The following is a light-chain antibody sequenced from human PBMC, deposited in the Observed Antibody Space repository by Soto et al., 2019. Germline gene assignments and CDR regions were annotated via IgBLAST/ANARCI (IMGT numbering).Light chain of an antibody. CDR2: LGS. CDR1: QSLLHSNGYNY. CDR3: MQALQTPRT. J-gene: IGKJ1*01. V-gene: IGKV2-28*01. Sequence: DIVMTQSPLSLPVTPGEPASISCRSNQSLLHSNGYNYLDWYLQKPGQSPQVLIYLGSNRASGVPDRFSGSGSGTDFTLKISRVEAEDVGFYYCMQALQTPRTFGQGTKVEIK.